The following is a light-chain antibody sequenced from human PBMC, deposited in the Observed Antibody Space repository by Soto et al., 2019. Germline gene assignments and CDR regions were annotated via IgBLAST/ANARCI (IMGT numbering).Light chain of an antibody. V-gene: IGLV2-8*01. CDR2: EVT. J-gene: IGLJ2*01. CDR3: NSYAGNNNIL. CDR1: SNNY. Sequence: QSALTQPPSASGSLGQSVTISCTGFSNNYVSWYQQHPDKAPKLMIYEVTKRPSGVPDRFSGSKSGDTASLTVSGLQAEDDADYYCNSYAGNNNILFGGGTKVTVL.